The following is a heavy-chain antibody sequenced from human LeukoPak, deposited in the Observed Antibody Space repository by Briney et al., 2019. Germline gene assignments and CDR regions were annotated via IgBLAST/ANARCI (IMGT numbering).Heavy chain of an antibody. Sequence: GGSLRLSCAASGFTFSSYGMHWVRQAPGKGLEWVAVIWYDGSNIYYADSVKGRFTISRDNSKNTLYLQMNSLRAEDTAVYYCAREQSAISSPHTYGMDVWGQGTTVTVSS. V-gene: IGHV3-33*01. J-gene: IGHJ6*02. CDR3: AREQSAISSPHTYGMDV. CDR2: IWYDGSNI. CDR1: GFTFSSYG. D-gene: IGHD2-2*01.